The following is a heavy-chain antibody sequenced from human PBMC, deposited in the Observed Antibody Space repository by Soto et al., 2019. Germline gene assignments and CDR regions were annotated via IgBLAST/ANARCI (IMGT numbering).Heavy chain of an antibody. CDR2: IYYSGST. J-gene: IGHJ6*03. D-gene: IGHD5-12*01. V-gene: IGHV4-59*01. CDR3: ARAYSGYANGNDYYYMDV. Sequence: SETLSLTCTVSGGSIISYYWSWILQPPWKGLEWIGYIYYSGSTNYNPSLKSRVTISVDTSKNQFSLKLSSVTAADTAVYYCARAYSGYANGNDYYYMDVWGKGTTVTVSS. CDR1: GGSIISYY.